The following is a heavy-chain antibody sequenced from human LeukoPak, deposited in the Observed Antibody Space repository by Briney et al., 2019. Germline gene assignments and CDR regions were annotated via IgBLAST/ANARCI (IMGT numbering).Heavy chain of an antibody. Sequence: ASVKVSCKASGYTFTSYGISWVRQAPGQGLEWMGWISAYNGNTNYAKKLQGRVTMTTDTSTSTAYMELRSLRSDDTAVSYCARDPPAGLVVMFGGDYWGQGTLVTVSS. CDR2: ISAYNGNT. J-gene: IGHJ4*02. CDR1: GYTFTSYG. D-gene: IGHD3-16*01. V-gene: IGHV1-18*01. CDR3: ARDPPAGLVVMFGGDY.